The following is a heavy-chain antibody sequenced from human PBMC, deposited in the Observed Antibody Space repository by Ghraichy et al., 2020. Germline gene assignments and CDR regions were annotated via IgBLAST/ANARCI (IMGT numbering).Heavy chain of an antibody. D-gene: IGHD2-2*02. CDR3: ASVKGVVVPAAIIYYYYGMDV. V-gene: IGHV1-18*01. J-gene: IGHJ6*02. CDR2: ISAYNGNT. Sequence: ASVKVSCKASGYTFTSYGISWVRQAPGQGLEWMGWISAYNGNTNYAQKLQGRVTMSTDTSTSTAYMELRSLRSDDTAVYYCASVKGVVVPAAIIYYYYGMDVWGQGTTVTVSS. CDR1: GYTFTSYG.